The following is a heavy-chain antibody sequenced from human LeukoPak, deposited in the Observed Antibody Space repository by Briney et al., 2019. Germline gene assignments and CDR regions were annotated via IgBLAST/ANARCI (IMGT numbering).Heavy chain of an antibody. CDR3: AELGITMIGGV. V-gene: IGHV3-48*03. D-gene: IGHD3-10*02. J-gene: IGHJ6*04. CDR1: EFTFSSYA. CDR2: ISSSGSTI. Sequence: GGSLRLSCAASEFTFSSYAMSWVRQAPGKGLEWVSYISSSGSTIYYADSVKGRFTISRDNAKNSLYLQMNSLRAEDTAVYYCAELGITMIGGVWGKGTTVTISS.